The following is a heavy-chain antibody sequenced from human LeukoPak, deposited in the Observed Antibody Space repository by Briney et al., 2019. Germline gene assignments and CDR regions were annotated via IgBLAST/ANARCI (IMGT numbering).Heavy chain of an antibody. CDR2: IYSGGST. D-gene: IGHD3-10*01. V-gene: IGHV3-53*01. J-gene: IGHJ3*02. CDR1: GLTFDEYT. CDR3: AREFITMVRGVTLGAFDI. Sequence: GGSLRLSCAASGLTFDEYTMHWVRQAPGKGLEWVSVIYSGGSTYYADSVKGRFTISRDNSKNTLYLQMNSLRAEDTAVYYCAREFITMVRGVTLGAFDIWGQGTMVTVSS.